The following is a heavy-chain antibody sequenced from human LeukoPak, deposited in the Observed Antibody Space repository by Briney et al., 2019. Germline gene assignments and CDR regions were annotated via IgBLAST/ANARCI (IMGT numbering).Heavy chain of an antibody. CDR1: GGSISSYY. CDR3: ARAYSERYGSGYYYMDV. Sequence: PSETLSLTCTVSGGSISSYYWSWIRQPPGKGLEWIGYIYYSGSTNYNPSLKSRVTISVDTSKNQFSLKLSTVTAADTAVYYCARAYSERYGSGYYYMDVWGKGTTVTISS. D-gene: IGHD1-26*01. CDR2: IYYSGST. V-gene: IGHV4-59*01. J-gene: IGHJ6*03.